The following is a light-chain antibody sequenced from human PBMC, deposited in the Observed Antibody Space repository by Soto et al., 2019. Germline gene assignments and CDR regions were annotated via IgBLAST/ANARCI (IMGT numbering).Light chain of an antibody. CDR1: NSNIGAGSG. CDR2: ANT. J-gene: IGLJ2*01. Sequence: VLAQPPSVTGAPGQRVTISCTGNNSNIGAGSGVNWYQQFPDKAPKLLIYANTHRPSGVPDRFSGSTSATSASLAITGLQTQDEADYYCQSFDSSLTGLIFGGGTKVTVL. CDR3: QSFDSSLTGLI. V-gene: IGLV1-40*01.